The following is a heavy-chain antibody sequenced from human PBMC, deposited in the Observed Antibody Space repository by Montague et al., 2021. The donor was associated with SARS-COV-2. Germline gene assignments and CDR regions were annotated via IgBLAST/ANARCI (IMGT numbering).Heavy chain of an antibody. CDR3: ARGSGNLDPPDL. CDR2: IYHSGST. J-gene: IGHJ3*01. CDR1: GGSISSGNW. Sequence: SETLSLTCAVSGGSISSGNWWSWVRQPPGKGLEWIGEIYHSGSTXYNPALKSRVTISLDKSKNQFSLNLSSVTAADTAVYYCARGSGNLDPPDLWGQGTLVTVSS. V-gene: IGHV4-4*02. D-gene: IGHD6-19*01.